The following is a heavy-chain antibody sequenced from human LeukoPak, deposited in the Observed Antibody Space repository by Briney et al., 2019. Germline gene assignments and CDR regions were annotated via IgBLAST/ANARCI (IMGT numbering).Heavy chain of an antibody. CDR1: GGSISSGDYY. CDR3: ARDHPELDVGD. Sequence: SETLSLTCTVSGGSISSGDYYWSWIRQPPGKGLEWIGYIYYSGSTYYNSSLKSRVTISVDTSKNQFSLKLSSVTAADTAVYYCARDHPELDVGDWGQGTLVTVSS. J-gene: IGHJ4*02. V-gene: IGHV4-30-4*08. CDR2: IYYSGST. D-gene: IGHD3/OR15-3a*01.